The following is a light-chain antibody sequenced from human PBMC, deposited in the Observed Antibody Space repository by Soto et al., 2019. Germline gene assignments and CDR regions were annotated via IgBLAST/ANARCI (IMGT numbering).Light chain of an antibody. Sequence: QSALTQPASVSGSPGQSITISCTGSSSDVCGYNYVSWYQHHPGKAPKLMIYEVSNRPSGVSNRFSGSKSGNTASLTISGLQAEDEADYYCSSYTSSSTLVVFGGGTQLTVL. CDR3: SSYTSSSTLVV. CDR1: SSDVCGYNY. CDR2: EVS. V-gene: IGLV2-14*01. J-gene: IGLJ2*01.